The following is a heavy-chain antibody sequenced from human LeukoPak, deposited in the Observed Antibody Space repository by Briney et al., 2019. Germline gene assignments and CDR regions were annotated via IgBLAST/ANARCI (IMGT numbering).Heavy chain of an antibody. CDR1: EFTFSNYW. D-gene: IGHD3-22*01. J-gene: IGHJ4*02. CDR2: IRYDGIVT. Sequence: GGSLRLSCVASEFTFSNYWIHWVRQPPGKGLVWVSRIRYDGIVTNYADSVEGRFTISRDNAKNTVHLQMNSLRAEDTAVYYCARGAYYYEDWGQGTLVTVSS. V-gene: IGHV3-74*01. CDR3: ARGAYYYED.